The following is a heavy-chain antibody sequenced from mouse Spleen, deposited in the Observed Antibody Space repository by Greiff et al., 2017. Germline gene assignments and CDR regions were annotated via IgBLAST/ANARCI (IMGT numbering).Heavy chain of an antibody. CDR2: IDPSDSYT. J-gene: IGHJ4*01. CDR3: ARSRDSSGYPYAMDY. V-gene: IGHV1-69*02. CDR1: GYTFTSYW. D-gene: IGHD3-2*01. Sequence: VHLVESGAELVKPGASVKLSCKASGYTFTSYWMHWVKQRPGQGLEWIGEIDPSDSYTNYNQKFKGKATLTVDKSSSTAYMQLSSLTSEDSAVYYCARSRDSSGYPYAMDYWGQGTSVTVSS.